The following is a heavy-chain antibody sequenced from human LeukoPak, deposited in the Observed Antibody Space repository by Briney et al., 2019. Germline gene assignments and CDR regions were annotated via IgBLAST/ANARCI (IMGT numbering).Heavy chain of an antibody. D-gene: IGHD2-15*01. J-gene: IGHJ4*02. Sequence: SETLSLTCTVSDGSISSYYWSWIRQPPGRGLEWIGYIYYSGSTNYNPSLRSRLTIPVDTSKNQFSLKLSSVTAADTAVYYCARAVVLATAIHFDHWGQGTLVTVSS. CDR1: DGSISSYY. V-gene: IGHV4-59*01. CDR3: ARAVVLATAIHFDH. CDR2: IYYSGST.